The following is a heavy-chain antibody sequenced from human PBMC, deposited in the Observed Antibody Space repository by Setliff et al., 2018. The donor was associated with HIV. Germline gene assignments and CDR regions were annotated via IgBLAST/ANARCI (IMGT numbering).Heavy chain of an antibody. Sequence: SETLSLTCTVSGGSISPYYWSWIRQPPGKGLEWIAWISDSGTTNYNPSLKSRVTLSVDTSKNQFSLSLTSVTAADTAVYYCTRRRGPMVRGVDPTPSYYFDYWGQGTLVTVSS. CDR2: ISDSGTT. CDR3: TRRRGPMVRGVDPTPSYYFDY. D-gene: IGHD3-10*01. V-gene: IGHV4-59*08. CDR1: GGSISPYY. J-gene: IGHJ4*02.